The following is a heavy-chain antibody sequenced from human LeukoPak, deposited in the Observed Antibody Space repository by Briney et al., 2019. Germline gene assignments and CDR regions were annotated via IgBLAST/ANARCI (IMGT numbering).Heavy chain of an antibody. J-gene: IGHJ5*02. CDR1: GGSISSSGYY. Sequence: KSSETRSLTCTVSGGSISSSGYYWGWIRQPPGRGLEWIASIYYSGSTYYDPSLKSRVTISVDTSKNQLSLTLSSLTAAHTAVYYCARHEYSGSYYGLSWFDPWGQGTLVTVSS. D-gene: IGHD1-26*01. V-gene: IGHV4-39*01. CDR2: IYYSGST. CDR3: ARHEYSGSYYGLSWFDP.